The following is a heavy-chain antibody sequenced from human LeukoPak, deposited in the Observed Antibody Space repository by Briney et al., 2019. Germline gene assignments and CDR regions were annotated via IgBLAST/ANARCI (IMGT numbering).Heavy chain of an antibody. J-gene: IGHJ2*01. Sequence: SETLSLTCTVSGGSISSYYWSWIRQPAGKGLEWIGRIYTSGSTNYNPSLKSRVTMSVDTSKNQFSLKLSSVTAAHTAVYYCARDHCGGDCQGRRYFDLWGRGTLVTVSS. V-gene: IGHV4-4*07. CDR3: ARDHCGGDCQGRRYFDL. CDR1: GGSISSYY. D-gene: IGHD2-21*02. CDR2: IYTSGST.